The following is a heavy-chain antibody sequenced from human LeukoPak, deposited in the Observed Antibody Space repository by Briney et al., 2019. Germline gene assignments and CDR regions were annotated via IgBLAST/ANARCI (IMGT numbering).Heavy chain of an antibody. CDR2: INTNTGNP. CDR3: ARDLPILRFLEWSQRFTFDY. CDR1: GYTFTSYA. Sequence: ASVKLSCKASGYTFTSYAMNWVRQAPGQGLEWMGWINTNTGNPTYAQGFTGRFVFSLDTSDSTAYLQISSLKAEDTAVYYCARDLPILRFLEWSQRFTFDYWGQGTLVTVSS. V-gene: IGHV7-4-1*02. D-gene: IGHD3-3*01. J-gene: IGHJ4*02.